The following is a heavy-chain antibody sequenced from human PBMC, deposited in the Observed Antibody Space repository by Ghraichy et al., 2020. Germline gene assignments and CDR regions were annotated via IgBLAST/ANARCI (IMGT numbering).Heavy chain of an antibody. D-gene: IGHD2-21*01. V-gene: IGHV4-39*01. CDR1: GGSISSSNYY. Sequence: SETLSLTCTVSGGSISSSNYYWGWIRQPPGKGLEWIGSIHHSGSTYYNPSVESRLSISVDKSKNQFSLKLRSVTAADTAVYYCAGSRAVIRYFDLWGWGTLVTVS. CDR2: IHHSGST. J-gene: IGHJ2*01. CDR3: AGSRAVIRYFDL.